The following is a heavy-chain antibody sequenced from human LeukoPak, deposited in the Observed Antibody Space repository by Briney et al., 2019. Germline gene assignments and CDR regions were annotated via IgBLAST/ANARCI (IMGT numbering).Heavy chain of an antibody. D-gene: IGHD3-10*01. J-gene: IGHJ3*02. V-gene: IGHV4-30-2*01. CDR1: GGSISSGGYS. CDR2: IYHSWST. Sequence: SQTLSLTCAVSGGSISSGGYSWSWLRQPPGKGLEWFGYIYHSWSTYYHPSLKSRVTISVDRSNNQFYLKLSSVTAAARAVYYCARFSGDDAFDIWGQGTVVTVSS. CDR3: ARFSGDDAFDI.